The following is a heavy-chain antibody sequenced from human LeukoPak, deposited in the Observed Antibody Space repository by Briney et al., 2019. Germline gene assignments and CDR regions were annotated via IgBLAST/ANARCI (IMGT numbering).Heavy chain of an antibody. D-gene: IGHD3-22*01. V-gene: IGHV3-7*01. CDR3: ARVQRGYDSSGYYRRYYYYMDV. CDR2: IKQDGSEK. CDR1: GFTFSSYW. J-gene: IGHJ6*03. Sequence: GGSLRLSCAASGFTFSSYWMSWVRQAPGGGLEWVANIKQDGSEKYYVDSVKGRFTISRDNAKNSLYLQMNSLRAEDTAVYYCARVQRGYDSSGYYRRYYYYMDVWGKGTTVTVSS.